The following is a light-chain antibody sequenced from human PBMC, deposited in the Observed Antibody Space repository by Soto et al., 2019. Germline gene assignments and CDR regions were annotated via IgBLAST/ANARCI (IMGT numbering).Light chain of an antibody. CDR2: AAS. Sequence: DIQMTQSPSSLSASVGDRVTITYRASQGISNYLAWYQQKPGKVPKLLIYAASTLQSGVPSRFSGSGSGTDFTLTISSLQPEDVATYYCQKYNSAPPLTFGGGNKVEIK. J-gene: IGKJ4*01. CDR1: QGISNY. CDR3: QKYNSAPPLT. V-gene: IGKV1-27*01.